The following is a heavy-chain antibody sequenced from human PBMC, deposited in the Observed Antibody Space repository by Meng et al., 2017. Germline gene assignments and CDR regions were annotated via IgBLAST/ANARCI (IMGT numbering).Heavy chain of an antibody. CDR3: AHRRGDSREGWFDP. Sequence: TTLKEPGPTPVKPTQTLTLTCTFSGFSLSTSGVGVGWIRQPPGKALEWLALIYWDDDKRYSPSLKSRLTITKDTSKNQVVLTMTNMDPVDTATYYCAHRRGDSREGWFDPWGQGTLVTVSS. V-gene: IGHV2-5*02. CDR1: GFSLSTSGVG. D-gene: IGHD2-21*02. J-gene: IGHJ5*02. CDR2: IYWDDDK.